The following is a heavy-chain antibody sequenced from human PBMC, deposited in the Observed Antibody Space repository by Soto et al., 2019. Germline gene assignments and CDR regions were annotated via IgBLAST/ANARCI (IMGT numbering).Heavy chain of an antibody. CDR3: ATRKFIAYDAFDI. V-gene: IGHV1-69*13. J-gene: IGHJ3*02. Sequence: GASVKVSCKASGGTFSSYAISWVRQALGQGLEWMGGIIPIFGTANYAQKFQGRVTITADESTSTAYMELSSLRSEDTAVYYCATRKFIAYDAFDIWGQGTMVTVSS. CDR2: IIPIFGTA. D-gene: IGHD2-15*01. CDR1: GGTFSSYA.